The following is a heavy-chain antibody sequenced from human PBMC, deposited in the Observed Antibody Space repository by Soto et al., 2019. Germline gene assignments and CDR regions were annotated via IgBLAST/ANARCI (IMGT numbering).Heavy chain of an antibody. V-gene: IGHV3-74*01. CDR1: VCTFIRYW. J-gene: IGHJ6*02. CDR3: ARDPDSRMDG. Sequence: YRSSSFAASVCTFIRYWMNLFRQAPGTGLVWVSRINSDGSSTSYADSVKGRFTTSRDNAKNTLYLQMNSLRAEDTAVYYCARDPDSRMDGWGQGNTVTFS. CDR2: INSDGSST. D-gene: IGHD2-15*01.